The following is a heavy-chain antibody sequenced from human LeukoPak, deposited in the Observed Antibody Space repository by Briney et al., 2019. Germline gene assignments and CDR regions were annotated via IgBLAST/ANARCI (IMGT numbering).Heavy chain of an antibody. D-gene: IGHD5-18*01. V-gene: IGHV4-61*08. CDR2: IYYSAST. Sequence: SETLSLTCTVSGGSISSGGYYWSWIRQPPGKGLEWIGYIYYSASTNYNPSLKSRVTISVDTSNNQFSLKLSSVTAADTAVYYCARGSRGYSYGWGQGTLVTVSS. CDR1: GGSISSGGYY. CDR3: ARGSRGYSYG. J-gene: IGHJ4*02.